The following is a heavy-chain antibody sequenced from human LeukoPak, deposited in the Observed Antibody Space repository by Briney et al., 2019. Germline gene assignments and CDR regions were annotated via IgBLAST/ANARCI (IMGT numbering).Heavy chain of an antibody. D-gene: IGHD6-19*01. J-gene: IGHJ4*02. CDR2: ISSSGSTI. V-gene: IGHV3-48*03. CDR3: ARGGYSSDGFDY. CDR1: GFTFSSYE. Sequence: GGSLRLSCAASGFTFSSYEMNWVRQAPGKGLEWVSYISSSGSTIYYADSVKGRFTISRDNAKNSLYLQMNSLRAEDTAVYYCARGGYSSDGFDYWGQGTLVTVSS.